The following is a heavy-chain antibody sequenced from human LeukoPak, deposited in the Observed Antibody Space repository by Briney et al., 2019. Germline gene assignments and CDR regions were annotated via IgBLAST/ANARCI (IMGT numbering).Heavy chain of an antibody. V-gene: IGHV4-59*08. CDR1: AGSISASY. J-gene: IGHJ2*01. CDR3: ARIVRQDGGYLDL. Sequence: SETLSLTCTVSAGSISASYWTWIRRPPGKGLEWIGYTSDSGSSNYKSSLKSRVSMSVDTSKRQFSLTLTSVTAADTAVYYCARIVRQDGGYLDLWGRGSLVTVSS. CDR2: TSDSGSS. D-gene: IGHD3-16*02.